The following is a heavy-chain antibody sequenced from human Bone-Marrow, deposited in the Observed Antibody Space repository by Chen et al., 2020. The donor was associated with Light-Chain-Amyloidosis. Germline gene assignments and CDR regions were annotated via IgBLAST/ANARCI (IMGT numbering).Heavy chain of an antibody. D-gene: IGHD1-20*01. CDR1: GFTFSSYW. V-gene: IGHV3-74*01. CDR3: TTQWVITGMRY. Sequence: EVQLVESGGGSVQPGGSLRLSCEASGFTFSSYWIHWVRQAPGKGLVWVSRINSDGSSTSYADSVKGRFTISRDNAKNTLYLQMSSLRAEDTAVYYCTTQWVITGMRYWGQGTLVTVSS. CDR2: INSDGSST. J-gene: IGHJ4*02.